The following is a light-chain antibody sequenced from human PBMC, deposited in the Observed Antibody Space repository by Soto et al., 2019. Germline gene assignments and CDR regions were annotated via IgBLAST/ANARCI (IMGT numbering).Light chain of an antibody. J-gene: IGKJ1*01. V-gene: IGKV3-15*01. CDR3: QQYNNWPQT. CDR1: QSLRSS. Sequence: ETMMTQSPDTLYVSLGERATLSCRARQSLRSSLAWYQQKPGQAPRLLIYDASTRATGIPARFSGSGSGTDFTLTISGLQSEDFAVYYCQQYNNWPQTFGQGTKVDI. CDR2: DAS.